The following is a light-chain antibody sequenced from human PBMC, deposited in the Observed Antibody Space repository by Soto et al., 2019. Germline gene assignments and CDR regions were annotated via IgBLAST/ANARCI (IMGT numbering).Light chain of an antibody. CDR1: SSDVGGYNY. Sequence: QSALTQPPSASGSHGQSVTISCTGSSSDVGGYNYVSRYQQHPGKAPKHMIYEVSKRPSGVPDRLSGSKSGNTASLTVSGLQAEDEADYYCSSYGGSNTVVFGGGTKLTVL. V-gene: IGLV2-8*01. CDR2: EVS. CDR3: SSYGGSNTVV. J-gene: IGLJ2*01.